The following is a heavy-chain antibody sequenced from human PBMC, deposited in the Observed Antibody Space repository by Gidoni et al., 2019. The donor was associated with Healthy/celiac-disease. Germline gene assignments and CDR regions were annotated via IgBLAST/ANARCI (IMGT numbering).Heavy chain of an antibody. CDR2: IYYSGST. CDR1: GGSISSYY. D-gene: IGHD5-18*01. CDR3: ASSRGYSYGNWDY. J-gene: IGHJ4*02. V-gene: IGHV4-59*01. Sequence: QVQLQESGPGLVKPSATLSLTCTVSGGSISSYYWSWIRQPPGKGLEWIGYIYYSGSTNYNPSLKSRVTISVDTSKNQFSLKLSSVTAADTAVYYCASSRGYSYGNWDYWGQGTLVTVSS.